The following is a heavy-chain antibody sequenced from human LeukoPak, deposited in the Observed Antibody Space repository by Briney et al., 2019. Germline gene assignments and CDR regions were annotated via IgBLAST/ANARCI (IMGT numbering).Heavy chain of an antibody. V-gene: IGHV3-23*01. CDR1: GFTFSSYA. D-gene: IGHD6-19*01. Sequence: GGSLRLSCAASGFTFSSYAMSWVRQAPGKGLEWVSAISGSGGSTYYADSVKGRFTISRDNSKNTLYLQMNSLRAEDTAVYYCAKGHQWLVRPSAIDYWGQGTLVTVSS. J-gene: IGHJ4*02. CDR3: AKGHQWLVRPSAIDY. CDR2: ISGSGGST.